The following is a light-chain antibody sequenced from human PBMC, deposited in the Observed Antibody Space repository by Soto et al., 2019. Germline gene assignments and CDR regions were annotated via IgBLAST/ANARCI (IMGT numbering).Light chain of an antibody. Sequence: DIQMTQSPSTLSASVGDRVTITCRASQSISMFLAWYQQKPGQAPKLLIYDASNSESGVPSRFSGSGSGTEFSLTISNVQPDDFGTYYCQHYKSYAWTFGQGTKVEIK. J-gene: IGKJ1*01. V-gene: IGKV1-5*01. CDR1: QSISMF. CDR2: DAS. CDR3: QHYKSYAWT.